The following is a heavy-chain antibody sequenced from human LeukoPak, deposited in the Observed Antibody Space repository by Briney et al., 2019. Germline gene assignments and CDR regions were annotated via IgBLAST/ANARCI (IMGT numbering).Heavy chain of an antibody. J-gene: IGHJ4*02. CDR1: GFIFTDYW. CDR2: IKEDGSEK. Sequence: GGSLRLSCAASGFIFTDYWMYWVRQAPGRGLAWVANIKEDGSEKNYVDSVKGRFTISRDNAKNSLYLEVNSLRAEDTAVYYCAREAVGYFDWLFSSFFDYWGQGTLVTVSS. V-gene: IGHV3-7*01. CDR3: AREAVGYFDWLFSSFFDY. D-gene: IGHD3-9*01.